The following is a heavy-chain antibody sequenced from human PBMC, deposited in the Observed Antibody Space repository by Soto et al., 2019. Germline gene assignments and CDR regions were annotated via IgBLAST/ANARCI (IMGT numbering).Heavy chain of an antibody. Sequence: GGSLRLSCAASGFTFSSYAMHWVRQAPGKGLEWVAVISYDGSNKYYADSVKGRFTISRDNSKNTLYLQMNSLRAEDTAVYYCARDRLAGYSSGWNHYYYYGMDVWGQGTTVTVSS. V-gene: IGHV3-30-3*01. J-gene: IGHJ6*02. CDR1: GFTFSSYA. CDR3: ARDRLAGYSSGWNHYYYYGMDV. CDR2: ISYDGSNK. D-gene: IGHD6-19*01.